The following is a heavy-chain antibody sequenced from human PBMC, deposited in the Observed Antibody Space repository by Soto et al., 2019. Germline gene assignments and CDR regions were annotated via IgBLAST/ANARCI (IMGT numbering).Heavy chain of an antibody. CDR1: GDSFTNYA. V-gene: IGHV1-69*01. CDR2: IILALGTP. Sequence: QVLLVQSGAEMKQPGSSVSVSCRASGDSFTNYAFTWVRQAPGQGPEWLGGIILALGTPHYSQRFQGRLTITADESSSTVYMELGRLRLDDTAVYYCGRYCTNTKCRGGYYLDLWGQGTLLTVSS. J-gene: IGHJ5*02. D-gene: IGHD2-8*01. CDR3: GRYCTNTKCRGGYYLDL.